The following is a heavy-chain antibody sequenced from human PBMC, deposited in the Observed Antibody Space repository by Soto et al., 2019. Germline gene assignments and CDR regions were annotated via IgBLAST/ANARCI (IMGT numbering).Heavy chain of an antibody. J-gene: IGHJ6*02. Sequence: AASVKVSCKASGYTFTSYAMHWVRQAPGQRLEWMGWINAGNGNTKYSQKFQGRVTITRDTSASTAYMELSSLRSEDTAVYYCARGWDTAMVYYYYYGMDVWGQGTTVTVSS. V-gene: IGHV1-3*01. CDR2: INAGNGNT. CDR3: ARGWDTAMVYYYYYGMDV. CDR1: GYTFTSYA. D-gene: IGHD5-18*01.